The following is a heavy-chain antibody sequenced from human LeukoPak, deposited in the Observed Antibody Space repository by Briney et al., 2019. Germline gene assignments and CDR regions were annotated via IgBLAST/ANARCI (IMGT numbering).Heavy chain of an antibody. J-gene: IGHJ4*02. CDR3: AREYGSGSPIDY. D-gene: IGHD3-10*01. V-gene: IGHV3-21*01. CDR1: GFTFSSYS. Sequence: GGSLRLYCAASGFTFSSYSMNWVRQAPGKGLEWVSSISSSSSYIYYADSVKGRFTISRDNAKNSLYLQMNSLRAEDTAVYYCAREYGSGSPIDYWGQGTLVTVSS. CDR2: ISSSSSYI.